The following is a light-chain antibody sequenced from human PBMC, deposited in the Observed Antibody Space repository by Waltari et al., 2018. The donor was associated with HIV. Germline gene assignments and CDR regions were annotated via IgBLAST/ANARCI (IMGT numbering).Light chain of an antibody. CDR1: QSVGSY. CDR2: DAS. J-gene: IGKJ1*01. Sequence: EIVLTQSPATLSLSPGERATLSCRASQSVGSYLGWYQQKPGQAPRLLIYDASNRATVIPARFSGSESGTDFTLTISSLEPEDFAVYYCQQRSDWPPTFGQGTKVEIK. CDR3: QQRSDWPPT. V-gene: IGKV3-11*01.